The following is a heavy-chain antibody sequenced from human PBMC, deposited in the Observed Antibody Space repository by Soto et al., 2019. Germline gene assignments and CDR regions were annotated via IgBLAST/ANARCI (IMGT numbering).Heavy chain of an antibody. D-gene: IGHD2-15*01. CDR1: GFTFSNNG. J-gene: IGHJ4*02. CDR3: AMDRSGGSSRFDY. CDR2: ISSDGSKK. V-gene: IGHV3-30*03. Sequence: QVQLVESGGGVVQPGRSLRLSCVASGFTFSNNGIHWVRQAPGKGLEWVAVISSDGSKKYYADSVKGRFTISRDNSTNSLYLQMHSMRAEDTAVDYCAMDRSGGSSRFDYWGQGTLVTVSS.